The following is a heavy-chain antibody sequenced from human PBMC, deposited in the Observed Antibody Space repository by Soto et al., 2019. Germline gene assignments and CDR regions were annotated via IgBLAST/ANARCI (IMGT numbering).Heavy chain of an antibody. CDR1: GYTFTGYY. V-gene: IGHV1-2*04. Sequence: QVQLVQSGAEVKKPGASVKVSCKASGYTFTGYYMHWVRQAPGQGLEWMGWINPNSGGTNYAQKFQGWVTMTRDTSISTAYMELSRLRSDDTAVYYCARARCGGDCYSGVDYWGQGTLVTVSS. J-gene: IGHJ4*02. CDR3: ARARCGGDCYSGVDY. CDR2: INPNSGGT. D-gene: IGHD2-21*02.